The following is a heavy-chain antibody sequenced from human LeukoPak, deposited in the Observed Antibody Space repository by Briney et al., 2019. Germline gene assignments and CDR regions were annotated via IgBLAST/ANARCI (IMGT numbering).Heavy chain of an antibody. CDR2: IYYSGST. Sequence: SETLSLTCTVSGGSISSYYWIWIRQPPGKGLEWIGYIYYSGSTNYNPSLKSRVTISVDTSKNQFSLKLSSVTAADTAVYYCARDGGPTSGWLPSGYYYYGMDVWGQGTTVTVSS. D-gene: IGHD6-19*01. CDR1: GGSISSYY. J-gene: IGHJ6*02. CDR3: ARDGGPTSGWLPSGYYYYGMDV. V-gene: IGHV4-59*01.